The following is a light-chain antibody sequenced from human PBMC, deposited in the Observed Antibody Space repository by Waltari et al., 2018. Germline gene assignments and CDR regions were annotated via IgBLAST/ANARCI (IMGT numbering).Light chain of an antibody. CDR2: AAS. CDR1: QAISSW. CDR3: QQFDTFPLT. J-gene: IGKJ5*01. Sequence: DIQMTQSPSSVSASVGDRVTITCRASQAISSWLAWYQQKPGKAPKLLIYAASSLQSGVPSRFSGSGFGTDFTLTISSLQPEDFATYFCQQFDTFPLTFGRGTRLEIK. V-gene: IGKV1-12*01.